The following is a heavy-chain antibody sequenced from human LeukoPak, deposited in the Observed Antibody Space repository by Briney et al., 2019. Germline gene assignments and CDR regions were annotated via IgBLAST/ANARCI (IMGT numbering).Heavy chain of an antibody. Sequence: GGSLRLSCAASGFTFSSYSMNWVRQAPGKGLEWVSSISSSSYIYYADSVKGRFTISRDNAKNSLYLQMNSLRAEDTALYYCARDLRSYGFREDDAFDIWGQGTMVTVSS. CDR2: ISSSSYI. CDR1: GFTFSSYS. D-gene: IGHD5-18*01. CDR3: ARDLRSYGFREDDAFDI. V-gene: IGHV3-21*01. J-gene: IGHJ3*02.